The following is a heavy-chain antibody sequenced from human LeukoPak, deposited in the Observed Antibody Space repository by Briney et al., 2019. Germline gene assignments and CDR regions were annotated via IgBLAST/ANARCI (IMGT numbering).Heavy chain of an antibody. CDR1: GFTFSSYW. Sequence: PGGSLRLSCAASGFTFSSYWMSWVRQAPGKGLEWVANIKQDGSEKYYVDSVKGRFTISRDNAKNSLYLQMNSLRAEDTAVYYCARDQGAVAGTGFDYWGQGTLVTVSS. CDR2: IKQDGSEK. D-gene: IGHD6-19*01. J-gene: IGHJ4*02. V-gene: IGHV3-7*01. CDR3: ARDQGAVAGTGFDY.